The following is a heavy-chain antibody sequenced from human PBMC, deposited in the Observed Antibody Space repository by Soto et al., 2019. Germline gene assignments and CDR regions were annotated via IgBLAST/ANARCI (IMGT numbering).Heavy chain of an antibody. CDR2: ISYDGSNK. CDR1: GFTFSSYG. Sequence: GGSLRLSCAASGFTFSSYGMHLVRQAPGKGLEWVAVISYDGSNKYYADSAKGRFTISRDNSKNTLYLQMNSLRAEDTAVYYCAILEMATDQGARDAFDIWGQGTMVTVSS. D-gene: IGHD5-12*01. CDR3: AILEMATDQGARDAFDI. V-gene: IGHV3-30*03. J-gene: IGHJ3*02.